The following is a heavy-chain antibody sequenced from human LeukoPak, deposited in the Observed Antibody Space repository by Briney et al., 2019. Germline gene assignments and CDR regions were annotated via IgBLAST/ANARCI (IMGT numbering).Heavy chain of an antibody. CDR3: TTDGRREPPTRDY. D-gene: IGHD1-26*01. CDR1: GFTFSNAW. J-gene: IGHJ4*02. Sequence: GGSLRLSCAASGFTFSNAWMSWVRQAPGKGLEWVGRIKSKTDGGTTDYAAPVKGRFTISRDDSKNTLYLQMNSLKTEDTAVYYCTTDGRREPPTRDYWGQGTLVTVSS. CDR2: IKSKTDGGTT. V-gene: IGHV3-15*01.